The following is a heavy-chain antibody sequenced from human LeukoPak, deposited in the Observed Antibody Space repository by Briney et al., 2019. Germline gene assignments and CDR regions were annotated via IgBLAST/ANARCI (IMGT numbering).Heavy chain of an antibody. D-gene: IGHD6-13*01. V-gene: IGHV3-7*01. J-gene: IGHJ3*02. CDR2: IKQDGSAK. CDR3: ARDTSSWYEGDTFDI. CDR1: GFTFSIYW. Sequence: GGSLRLSCAASGFTFSIYWMSWVRQAPGKGLQWVANIKQDGSAKYYVDSVKGRFTISRDNAKTSLYLQMNSLRAEDTAVYYCARDTSSWYEGDTFDICGQGTMVTVSS.